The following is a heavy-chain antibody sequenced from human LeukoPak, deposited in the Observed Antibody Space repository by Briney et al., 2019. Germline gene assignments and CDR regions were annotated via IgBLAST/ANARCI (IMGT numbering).Heavy chain of an antibody. CDR1: GFTFSSYW. Sequence: PGGSLRLSCAASGFTFSSYWMSWVRQAPGKGLEWVANIKQDGSEKYYVDSVKGRFTISRDNAKNSLYRQMNSLRAEDTAVYYCARDLRVKSWTRGYWGQGTLVTVSS. V-gene: IGHV3-7*01. CDR2: IKQDGSEK. J-gene: IGHJ4*02. D-gene: IGHD6-13*01. CDR3: ARDLRVKSWTRGY.